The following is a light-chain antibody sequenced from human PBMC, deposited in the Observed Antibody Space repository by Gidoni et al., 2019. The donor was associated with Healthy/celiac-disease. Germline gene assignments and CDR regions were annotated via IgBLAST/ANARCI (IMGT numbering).Light chain of an antibody. CDR3: QQYGSSGT. Sequence: EIVLTQSPGTLSLSPGERATLSCRASQSVSSSYLAWYQQKPCPAPRLLIYGASSRATGIPDRFSGSGSGTDFTLTISRLEPEDFAVYYCQQYGSSGTFGGGTKVEIK. CDR1: QSVSSSY. CDR2: GAS. J-gene: IGKJ4*01. V-gene: IGKV3-20*01.